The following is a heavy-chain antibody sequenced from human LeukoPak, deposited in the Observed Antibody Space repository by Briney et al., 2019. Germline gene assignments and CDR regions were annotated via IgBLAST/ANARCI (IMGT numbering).Heavy chain of an antibody. CDR1: GGSISSYY. CDR2: IYYSGST. J-gene: IGHJ5*02. D-gene: IGHD2-2*02. Sequence: SETLSLTCTVSGGSISSYYWSWIRQPPGKGLEWIGYIYYSGSTNYNPSLKSRVTISVDTSKNQFSLKLSSVTAADTAVYYCATSTGYCSSTSCYTRRYDWFDPWGQGTLVTVSS. CDR3: ATSTGYCSSTSCYTRRYDWFDP. V-gene: IGHV4-59*01.